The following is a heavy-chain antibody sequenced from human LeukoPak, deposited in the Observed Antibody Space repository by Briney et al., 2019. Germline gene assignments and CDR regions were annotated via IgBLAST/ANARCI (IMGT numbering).Heavy chain of an antibody. D-gene: IGHD4-17*01. CDR2: ISSSGDYT. V-gene: IGHV3-64D*06. Sequence: GGSLRLSCSASGFTFSDYAMHWVRQAPGRGLQFVSAISSSGDYTSYSDSVKGRFTISRDNSKNTLHLQMNSLRPEDTAVYFCVKRGRTSDYAYDYWGQGSLVTVSS. CDR1: GFTFSDYA. CDR3: VKRGRTSDYAYDY. J-gene: IGHJ4*02.